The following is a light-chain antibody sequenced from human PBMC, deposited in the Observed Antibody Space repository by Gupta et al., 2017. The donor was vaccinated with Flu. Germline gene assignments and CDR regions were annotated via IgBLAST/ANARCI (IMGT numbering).Light chain of an antibody. CDR1: SSNIGSNA. J-gene: IGLJ1*01. CDR3: AAYDDSLKGYV. CDR2: SNQ. Sequence: PGQRVTMSCSGSSSNIGSNAVSWYHQLPGTAPKLLIFSNQQRPSGVPDRFSGSKSGTSASLAISGLQSEDEADYYCAAYDDSLKGYVFGTGTKVTVL. V-gene: IGLV1-44*01.